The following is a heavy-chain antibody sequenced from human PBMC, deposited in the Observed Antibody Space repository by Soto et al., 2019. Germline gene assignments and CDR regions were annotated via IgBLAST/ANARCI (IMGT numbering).Heavy chain of an antibody. V-gene: IGHV4-39*01. CDR2: IYYSGST. Sequence: SETLSLTCTVSGGSISSSSYYWGWIRQPPGKGLEWIGSIYYSGSTYHNPSLKSRVTISVDTSKNQFSLKLSSVTAADTAVYYCARRVFGGCPKLESRYYYGMDVWGQGTTVTVSS. J-gene: IGHJ6*02. D-gene: IGHD1-1*01. CDR1: GGSISSSSYY. CDR3: ARRVFGGCPKLESRYYYGMDV.